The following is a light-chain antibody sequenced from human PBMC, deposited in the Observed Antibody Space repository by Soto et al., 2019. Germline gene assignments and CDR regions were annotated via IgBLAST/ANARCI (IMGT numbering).Light chain of an antibody. CDR1: QSVSSTY. CDR3: QQYVSSPPT. Sequence: EIVLTQSPGTLSLSPGERGTLSCRASQSVSSTYLAWYQQKPGQAPRLLIYGASNRATGIPDRFSGSGSGTDFTLTITRLEPEDFAVYYCQQYVSSPPTFVGGTKVEIK. J-gene: IGKJ4*01. CDR2: GAS. V-gene: IGKV3-20*01.